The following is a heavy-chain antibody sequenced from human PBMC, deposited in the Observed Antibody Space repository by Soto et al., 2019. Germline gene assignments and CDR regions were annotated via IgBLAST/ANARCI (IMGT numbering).Heavy chain of an antibody. CDR2: INHSEST. CDR3: ARGPLQVYYYGSGSYYLRSGFDY. Sequence: PSETLSLTCAVYGGSFSGYYWSWIRHPPGKGLEWIGEINHSESTNYNPSLKSRVTISVDTSKNQFSLKLSSVTAADTAVYFCARGPLQVYYYGSGSYYLRSGFDYWGQGTLVTVSS. CDR1: GGSFSGYY. D-gene: IGHD3-10*01. V-gene: IGHV4-34*01. J-gene: IGHJ4*02.